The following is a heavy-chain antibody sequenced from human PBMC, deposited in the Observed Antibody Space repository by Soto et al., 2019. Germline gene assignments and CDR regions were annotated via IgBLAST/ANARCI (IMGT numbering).Heavy chain of an antibody. D-gene: IGHD3-10*01. CDR3: ARDELGYYYGSVYYYGMDV. CDR2: ISSSGSTI. V-gene: IGHV3-48*03. CDR1: GFTFSSYE. Sequence: QPGGSLRLSCAASGFTFSSYEMNWVRQAPGKGLEWVSYISSSGSTIYYADSVKGRFTISRDNAKNSLYLQMNSLRAEDTAVYYCARDELGYYYGSVYYYGMDVWGQGTTVTVSS. J-gene: IGHJ6*02.